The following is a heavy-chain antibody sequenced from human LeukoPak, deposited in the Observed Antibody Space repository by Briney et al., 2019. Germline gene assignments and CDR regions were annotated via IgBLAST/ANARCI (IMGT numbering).Heavy chain of an antibody. J-gene: IGHJ5*02. CDR1: GGSISSGGYS. CDR3: ARGTHDFWSGPNWFDP. V-gene: IGHV4-30-2*01. D-gene: IGHD3-3*01. Sequence: PSETLSLTCAVSGGSISSGGYSWSWIRQPPGTGLEWIGYIYYSGSTYYNPSLKSRVTISVDRSKNQFSLKLSFVTAADTAVYYCARGTHDFWSGPNWFDPWGQGTLVTVSS. CDR2: IYYSGST.